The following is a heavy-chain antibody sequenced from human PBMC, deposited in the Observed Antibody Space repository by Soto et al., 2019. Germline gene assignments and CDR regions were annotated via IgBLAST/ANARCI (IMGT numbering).Heavy chain of an antibody. V-gene: IGHV3-11*01. CDR1: GFSFSDYY. D-gene: IGHD1-26*01. CDR3: ANLAKNYYHYMDV. Sequence: GVSLRLSCAASGFSFSDYYMSWIRQAPGKGLEWVSLISTSGSSTDYADSVKGRFTISRDDAKNSLSLQMNSLRAEDTAVYYCANLAKNYYHYMDVWGKGTTVTVSS. J-gene: IGHJ6*03. CDR2: ISTSGSST.